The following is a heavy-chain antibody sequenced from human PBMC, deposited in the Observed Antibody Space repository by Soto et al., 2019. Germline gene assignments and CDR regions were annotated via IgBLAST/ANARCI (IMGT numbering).Heavy chain of an antibody. Sequence: GASVKVSCQASGGTFSSYTISWVRQAPGQGLEWMGRIIPILGIANYAQKFQGRVTITADKSTSTAYMELSSLRSEDTAVSYCARVSPVYCSVGNCYFGDFDYWGQGTLVTVSS. D-gene: IGHD2-15*01. CDR3: ARVSPVYCSVGNCYFGDFDY. CDR1: GGTFSSYT. J-gene: IGHJ4*02. V-gene: IGHV1-69*02. CDR2: IIPILGIA.